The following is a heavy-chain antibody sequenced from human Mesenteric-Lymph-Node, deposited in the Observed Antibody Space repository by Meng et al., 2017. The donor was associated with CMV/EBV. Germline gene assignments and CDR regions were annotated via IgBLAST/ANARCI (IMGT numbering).Heavy chain of an antibody. D-gene: IGHD1-26*01. CDR2: IYSGLST. Sequence: GESLKISCAASGFTVSSSYMSWVRQAPGKGLEWVSGIYSGLSTYYADSVKGRFTISRDKSKNTLYLQMNSLRAEDTAVYYCASSQGGWFDPWGQGTLVTVSS. V-gene: IGHV3-53*01. J-gene: IGHJ5*02. CDR3: ASSQGGWFDP. CDR1: GFTVSSSY.